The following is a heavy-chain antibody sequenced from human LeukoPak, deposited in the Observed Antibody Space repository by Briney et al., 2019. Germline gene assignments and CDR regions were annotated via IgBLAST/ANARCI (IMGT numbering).Heavy chain of an antibody. CDR1: GGSFSGYY. CDR3: AMASWTPYFDY. J-gene: IGHJ4*02. Sequence: TSETLSLTCAVYGGSFSGYYWSWIRQPPGKGLEWIGEINHSGSTNYNPSLKSRVTISVDTSKNQFSLKLSSVTAADTAVYYCAMASWTPYFDYWGQGTLVTVSS. D-gene: IGHD2-2*01. CDR2: INHSGST. V-gene: IGHV4-34*01.